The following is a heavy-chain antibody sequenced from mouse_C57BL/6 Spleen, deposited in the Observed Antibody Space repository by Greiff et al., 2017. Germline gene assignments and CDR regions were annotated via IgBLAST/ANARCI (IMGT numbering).Heavy chain of an antibody. D-gene: IGHD1-1*01. CDR1: GYTFTSYW. J-gene: IGHJ4*01. CDR2: IYPGSGST. CDR3: ASPYYYGSSPYAMDY. V-gene: IGHV1-55*01. Sequence: VQLQQPGAELVKPGASVKMSCKASGYTFTSYWITWVKQRPGQGLEWIGDIYPGSGSTNYNEKFKSKATLTVDTSSSTAYMQLSRLTSEDSAVYYCASPYYYGSSPYAMDYWGQGTSVTVSS.